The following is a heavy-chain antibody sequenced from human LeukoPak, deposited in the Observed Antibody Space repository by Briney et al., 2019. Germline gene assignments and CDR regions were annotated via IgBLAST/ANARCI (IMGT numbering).Heavy chain of an antibody. V-gene: IGHV1-2*02. Sequence: ASVKVSCKAFGYTFTSNYMHWVRQAPGQGLEWMGWINPNSGGTNYAQKFQGRVTMTRDTSISTAYMELSRLRSDDTAVYYCASLGEYSSSFDYWGQGTLVTVSS. CDR3: ASLGEYSSSFDY. D-gene: IGHD6-6*01. CDR1: GYTFTSNY. CDR2: INPNSGGT. J-gene: IGHJ4*02.